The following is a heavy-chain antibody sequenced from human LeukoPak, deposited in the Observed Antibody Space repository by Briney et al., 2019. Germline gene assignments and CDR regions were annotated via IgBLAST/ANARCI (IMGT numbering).Heavy chain of an antibody. J-gene: IGHJ4*02. D-gene: IGHD2/OR15-2a*01. CDR2: IYYSGST. CDR1: GGSISSGGYY. CDR3: ARDGSAPFYGGFDY. Sequence: SETLSLTCTVPGGSISSGGYYWSWIRQHPGKGLEWIGYIYYSGSTYYNPSLKSRVTISVDTSKNQFSLKLSSVTAADTAVYYCARDGSAPFYGGFDYWGQGTLVTVSS. V-gene: IGHV4-31*03.